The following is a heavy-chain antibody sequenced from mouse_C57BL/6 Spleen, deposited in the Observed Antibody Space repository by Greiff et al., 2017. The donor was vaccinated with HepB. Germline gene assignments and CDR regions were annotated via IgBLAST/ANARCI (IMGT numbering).Heavy chain of an antibody. CDR2: IISGSSTN. Sequence: EVQLVESGGGLVKPGGSLKLSCAASGFTFSDYGMHWVGKAPEKGLEWVENIISGSSTNYYAATLKGRFTISRDNAKNTLFLQMTSLRSEDTAMYYCARAAPYFDYWGQGTTLTVSS. CDR1: GFTFSDYG. V-gene: IGHV5-17*01. J-gene: IGHJ2*01. CDR3: ARAAPYFDY.